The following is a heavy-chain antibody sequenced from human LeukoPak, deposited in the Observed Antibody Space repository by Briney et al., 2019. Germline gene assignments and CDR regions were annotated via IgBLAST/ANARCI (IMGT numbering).Heavy chain of an antibody. V-gene: IGHV4-59*01. CDR3: ARRYCTSASCSFDY. Sequence: SETLSLTCTVSGDSISTYYWTWIRQPPGKGLEWIGYIYYTGTTNYNPSLKTRVTISMDTSKTQFSLKLTSVTTADTAVYYCARRYCTSASCSFDYWGQGSLVTVSS. D-gene: IGHD2-2*01. CDR2: IYYTGTT. CDR1: GDSISTYY. J-gene: IGHJ4*02.